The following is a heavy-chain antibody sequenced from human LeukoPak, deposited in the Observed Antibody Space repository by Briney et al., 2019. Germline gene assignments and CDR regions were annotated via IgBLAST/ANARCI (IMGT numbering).Heavy chain of an antibody. CDR2: ISSSADIV. Sequence: GGSLRLSCAASGFIFSEYYMSWVRQAPGKGLEWISDISSSADIVAYADSVKGRFTISRDNAKDSLFLQMSSLRADDTAVYYCAREIVAGTFDRWGQGILVTVSS. J-gene: IGHJ4*02. D-gene: IGHD5-12*01. CDR1: GFIFSEYY. CDR3: AREIVAGTFDR. V-gene: IGHV3-11*01.